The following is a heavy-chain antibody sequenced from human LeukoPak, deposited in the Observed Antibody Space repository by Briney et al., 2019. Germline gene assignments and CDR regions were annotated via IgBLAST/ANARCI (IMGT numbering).Heavy chain of an antibody. CDR1: GFTFSSYA. Sequence: GGSLRLSCAASGFTFSSYAMSWVRQAPGKGLEWVSAISGSGGSTYYADSVKGRFTISRDNSKNTLYLQMNSLRAEDTAVYYCARVVSGSYWGGFDYWGQGTLVTVSS. D-gene: IGHD1-26*01. V-gene: IGHV3-23*01. CDR2: ISGSGGST. J-gene: IGHJ4*02. CDR3: ARVVSGSYWGGFDY.